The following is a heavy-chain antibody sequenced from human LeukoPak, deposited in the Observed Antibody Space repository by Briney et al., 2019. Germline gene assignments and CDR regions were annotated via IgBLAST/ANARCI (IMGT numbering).Heavy chain of an antibody. CDR3: ARDWDYYGSGSYLGY. J-gene: IGHJ4*02. Sequence: RGSLRLSCAASGFTFSSYWMSWVRQAPGKGLEWVANIKQDGSEKYYVDSVKGRFTISRDNAKNSLYLQMNSLRAEDTAVYYCARDWDYYGSGSYLGYWGQGTLVTVSS. CDR2: IKQDGSEK. V-gene: IGHV3-7*01. CDR1: GFTFSSYW. D-gene: IGHD3-10*01.